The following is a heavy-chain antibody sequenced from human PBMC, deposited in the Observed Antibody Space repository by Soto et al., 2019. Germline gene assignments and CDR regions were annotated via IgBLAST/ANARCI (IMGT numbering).Heavy chain of an antibody. D-gene: IGHD2-15*01. CDR3: ARNTVG. J-gene: IGHJ4*02. V-gene: IGHV3-7*01. CDR1: GFTLSSSW. Sequence: EVQLVASGGGLVQPGGSLRLSCAASGFTLSSSWMSWVRQAPGKGLEWVANIKEDGSEKYYVDSVKGRFTISRDNAKNSLYLQMNSLRAEDTAVFYCARNTVGWGQGTRVTVSS. CDR2: IKEDGSEK.